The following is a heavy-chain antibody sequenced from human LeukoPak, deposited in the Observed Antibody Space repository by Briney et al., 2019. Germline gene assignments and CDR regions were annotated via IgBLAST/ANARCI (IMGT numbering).Heavy chain of an antibody. J-gene: IGHJ2*01. V-gene: IGHV1-69*04. CDR3: ARVEIAARLGWYFDL. Sequence: SVKVSCKASGGTFSSYAISWVRPAPGQGLEWMGRIIPIFGIANYAQKFQGRVTITADKSTSTAYMELSSLRSEDTAVYYCARVEIAARLGWYFDLWGRGTLVTVSS. CDR1: GGTFSSYA. CDR2: IIPIFGIA. D-gene: IGHD6-6*01.